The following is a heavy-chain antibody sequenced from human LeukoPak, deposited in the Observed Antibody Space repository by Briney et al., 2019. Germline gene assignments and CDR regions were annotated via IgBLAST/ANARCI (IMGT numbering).Heavy chain of an antibody. CDR2: INPNSGGT. V-gene: IGHV1-2*06. Sequence: ASVKVSCKASGYTFTGYYMHWVRQAPGQGLEWMGRINPNSGGTNYAQKFQGRVTMTRDTSISTAYMELRSLRSDDTAVYYCARGYCSGGSCYSHTDYYYYYYGMDVWGQGTTVTVSS. CDR3: ARGYCSGGSCYSHTDYYYYYYGMDV. J-gene: IGHJ6*02. CDR1: GYTFTGYY. D-gene: IGHD2-15*01.